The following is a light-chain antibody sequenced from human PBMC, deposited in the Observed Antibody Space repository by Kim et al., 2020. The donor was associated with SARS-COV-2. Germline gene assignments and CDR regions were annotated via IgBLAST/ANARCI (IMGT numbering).Light chain of an antibody. V-gene: IGKV1-12*01. CDR3: QQANSYPLT. CDR2: PAS. Sequence: DIQMTQSPSSVSASVGERVTMTCRASQGIGSWLAWYQQKPGKAPKVLIYPASSLQSGVPSRFSGSGSGTEFTLTISSLQPEDVAIYYCQQANSYPLTFAGGTKVDI. CDR1: QGIGSW. J-gene: IGKJ4*01.